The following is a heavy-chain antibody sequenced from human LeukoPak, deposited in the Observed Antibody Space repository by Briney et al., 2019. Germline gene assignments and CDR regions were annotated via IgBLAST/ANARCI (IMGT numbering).Heavy chain of an antibody. V-gene: IGHV3-23*01. Sequence: GGSLRLSCAASGFTFSSYAMNWVRQAPGEGLEWVSSISAGDGNTYYADSVKGRFTISRDNSKNTLYLQMNSLRAEDTALYYCAKTYYDFWNSYSDYWGQGTLVTVSS. CDR2: ISAGDGNT. D-gene: IGHD3-3*01. J-gene: IGHJ4*02. CDR1: GFTFSSYA. CDR3: AKTYYDFWNSYSDY.